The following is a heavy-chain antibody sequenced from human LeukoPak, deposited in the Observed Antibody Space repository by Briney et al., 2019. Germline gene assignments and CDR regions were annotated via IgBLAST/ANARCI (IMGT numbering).Heavy chain of an antibody. D-gene: IGHD3-22*01. V-gene: IGHV4-34*01. CDR1: GGSFSGYY. CDR2: INHSGST. CDR3: ARGRGQKQITMTSEAGYYFDY. Sequence: SETPSLTCAVYGGSFSGYYWSWIRQPPGKGLEWIGEINHSGSTNYNPSLKSRVTISVDTSKNQFSLKLSSVTAADTAVYYCARGRGQKQITMTSEAGYYFDYWGQGTLVTVSS. J-gene: IGHJ4*02.